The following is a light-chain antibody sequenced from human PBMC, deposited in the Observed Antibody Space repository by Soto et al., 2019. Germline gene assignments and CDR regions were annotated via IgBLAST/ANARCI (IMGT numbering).Light chain of an antibody. V-gene: IGLV1-47*02. Sequence: QSVLTQPPSASATPGQRVSISCSGSRSNIGSNYVYWYQQLPGAAPRLLMYSNDRRPSGVPDRFSGSKSGTSASLAIRGLRSEDEADYFCASWDDRLSGWVFGGGTKLTVL. CDR2: SND. J-gene: IGLJ3*02. CDR3: ASWDDRLSGWV. CDR1: RSNIGSNY.